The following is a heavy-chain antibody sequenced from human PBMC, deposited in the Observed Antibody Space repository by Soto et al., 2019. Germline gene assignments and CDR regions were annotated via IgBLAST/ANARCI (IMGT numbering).Heavy chain of an antibody. V-gene: IGHV1-69*13. CDR2: IIPIFGTA. Sequence: SVKVSCKESGGTFRSYAISWVRQAHGQGLEWVGGIIPIFGTANYAQKFQGRVTITADESTSTAYMELSSLRSEDTAVYYCARERYYYDSSGYDSGSWFDPWGQGTLVTVSS. CDR3: ARERYYYDSSGYDSGSWFDP. J-gene: IGHJ5*02. CDR1: GGTFRSYA. D-gene: IGHD3-22*01.